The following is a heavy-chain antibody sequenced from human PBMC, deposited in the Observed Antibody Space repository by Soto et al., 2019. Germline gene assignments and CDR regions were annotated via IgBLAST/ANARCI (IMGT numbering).Heavy chain of an antibody. CDR3: ARGLKSVAYYYDSSGHGQNYYYYYGMDV. D-gene: IGHD3-22*01. CDR1: GGTFSSYA. V-gene: IGHV1-69*13. Sequence: ASVKVSCKASGGTFSSYAISWVRQAPGQGLEWMGGIIPIFGTANYAQKFQGRVTITADESTSTAYMELSSLRSEDTAVYYCARGLKSVAYYYDSSGHGQNYYYYYGMDVWGQGTTVTVSS. CDR2: IIPIFGTA. J-gene: IGHJ6*02.